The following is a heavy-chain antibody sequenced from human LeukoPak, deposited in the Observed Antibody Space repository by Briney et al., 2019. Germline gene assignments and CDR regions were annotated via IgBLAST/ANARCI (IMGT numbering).Heavy chain of an antibody. J-gene: IGHJ4*02. CDR3: VRLWDSSGFFGY. D-gene: IGHD3-22*01. CDR1: GFAFSTYW. CDR2: IQKDGSEK. Sequence: QSGGSLRLSCAASGFAFSTYWMIWVRQAPGKGLEWVANIQKDGSEKHYVASVEGRFTISRDNAENSLFLQLNSLRVGDTAVYYCVRLWDSSGFFGYWGQGALVTVSS. V-gene: IGHV3-7*01.